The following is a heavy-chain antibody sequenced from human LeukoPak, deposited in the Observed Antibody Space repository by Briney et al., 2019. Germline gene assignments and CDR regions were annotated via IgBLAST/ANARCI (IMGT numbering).Heavy chain of an antibody. V-gene: IGHV1-2*02. J-gene: IGHJ4*02. Sequence: ASVKVSCKASGYTFTGYYMHWVRQAPGLGLEWMGWINPNSGGTNYAQKFQGRVTMTRDTSTNTVYMELSSLTSEDTAVYYCARDFSMVRGTAAGYWGQGTLVTVSS. CDR2: INPNSGGT. CDR1: GYTFTGYY. D-gene: IGHD3-10*01. CDR3: ARDFSMVRGTAAGY.